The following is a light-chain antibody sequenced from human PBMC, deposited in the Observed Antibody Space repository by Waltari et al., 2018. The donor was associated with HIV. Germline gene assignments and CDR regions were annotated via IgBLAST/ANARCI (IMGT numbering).Light chain of an antibody. J-gene: IGLJ1*01. V-gene: IGLV2-23*02. CDR2: DVS. Sequence: QSALTQPASLSGPTGQSITIPCTVTSSEVGSYNLVAWYQQLPGKAPKLMFYDVSKRPSGVSNRFSGSKSGNTASLTISGLQAEDEADYDCCSYADSPPYFVGTGTNVTVL. CDR1: SSEVGSYNL. CDR3: CSYADSPPYF.